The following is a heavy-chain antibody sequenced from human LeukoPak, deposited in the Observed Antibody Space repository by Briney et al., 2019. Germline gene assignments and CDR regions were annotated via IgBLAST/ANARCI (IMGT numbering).Heavy chain of an antibody. J-gene: IGHJ4*02. CDR2: IIPILGIA. CDR1: GGTFSSYA. V-gene: IGHV1-69*04. D-gene: IGHD6-19*01. Sequence: ASVKVSCKASGGTFSSYAISWVRQAPGQGLEWMGRIIPILGIANYAQKFQGRVTITADKSTSTAYMELSSLRSEDTAVYYCARALAVAGTEPLDYWGQGTLVTVSS. CDR3: ARALAVAGTEPLDY.